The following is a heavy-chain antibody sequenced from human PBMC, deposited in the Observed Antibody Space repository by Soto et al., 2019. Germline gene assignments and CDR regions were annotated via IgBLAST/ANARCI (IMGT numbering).Heavy chain of an antibody. CDR1: GYTFTSYG. CDR3: ARTSEYDSSGHEAFDI. J-gene: IGHJ3*02. D-gene: IGHD3-22*01. Sequence: ASVKVSCKASGYTFTSYGISWVRQAPGQGLEWMGWISAYNGNTNYAQKLQGRVTMTTDTSTSTAYMELRSLRSDDTAVYSCARTSEYDSSGHEAFDIWGQGTMVTVSS. V-gene: IGHV1-18*04. CDR2: ISAYNGNT.